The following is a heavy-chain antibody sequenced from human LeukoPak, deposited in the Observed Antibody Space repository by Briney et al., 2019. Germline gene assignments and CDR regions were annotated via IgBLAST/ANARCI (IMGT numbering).Heavy chain of an antibody. CDR1: GYTFTGYY. Sequence: VSVKVSCKASGYTFTGYYMHWVRQAPGQGLEWMGWINPNSGGTNYAQKFQGRVTMTRDTSISTAYMELSRLRSDDTAVYYCASQSRIITIFGVVMTAHAFDIWGQGTMVTVSS. D-gene: IGHD3-3*01. CDR3: ASQSRIITIFGVVMTAHAFDI. J-gene: IGHJ3*02. CDR2: INPNSGGT. V-gene: IGHV1-2*02.